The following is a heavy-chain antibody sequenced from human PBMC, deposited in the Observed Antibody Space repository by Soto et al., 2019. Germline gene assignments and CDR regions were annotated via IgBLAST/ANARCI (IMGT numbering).Heavy chain of an antibody. CDR2: INPSGGST. V-gene: IGHV1-46*03. D-gene: IGHD1-26*01. Sequence: QVQLVQSGAEVKKPGASVKVSCKASGYTFTSYYMHWVRQAPGQGLEWMGIINPSGGSTSYAQKFQGRVTMTRDTSTSTVYMELSSLRSEDTAVYYGARAEGRYIGSYNALDIWGQGTMVTVSS. J-gene: IGHJ3*02. CDR1: GYTFTSYY. CDR3: ARAEGRYIGSYNALDI.